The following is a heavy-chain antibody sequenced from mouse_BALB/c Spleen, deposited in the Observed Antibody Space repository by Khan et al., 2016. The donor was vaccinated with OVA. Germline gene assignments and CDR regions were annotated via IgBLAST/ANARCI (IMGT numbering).Heavy chain of an antibody. J-gene: IGHJ2*01. V-gene: IGHV9-1*02. CDR2: INTYTGEP. CDR3: ARSRGNYILDS. CDR1: GYTFTNYA. D-gene: IGHD2-1*01. Sequence: QIQLVQSGPVLKKPGETVKISCKASGYTFTNYAMNWVNQAPGRGLKWVGWINTYTGEPTYADDFKGRFAFSLETSASTASLQISNLKNEDMATYYCARSRGNYILDSWGQGTTLTVSA.